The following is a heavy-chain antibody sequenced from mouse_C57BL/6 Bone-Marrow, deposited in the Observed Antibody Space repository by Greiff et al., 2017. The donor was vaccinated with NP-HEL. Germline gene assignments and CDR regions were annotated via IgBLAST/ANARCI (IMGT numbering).Heavy chain of an antibody. CDR3: ASGAYYGSSYND. Sequence: EVQLQQSGPELVKPGASVKISCKASGYSFTGYYMNWVKQSPEKSLEWIGEINPSTGGTTYNQKFKAKATLTVDKSSSTAYMQLKSLTSEDSAVYYCASGAYYGSSYNDWGQGTTLTVSS. J-gene: IGHJ2*01. D-gene: IGHD1-1*01. V-gene: IGHV1-42*01. CDR2: INPSTGGT. CDR1: GYSFTGYY.